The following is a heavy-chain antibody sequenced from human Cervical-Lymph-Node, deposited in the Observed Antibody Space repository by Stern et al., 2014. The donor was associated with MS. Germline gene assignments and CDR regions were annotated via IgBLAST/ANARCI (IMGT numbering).Heavy chain of an antibody. CDR2: INHSGST. CDR1: GGSFSGYY. CDR3: ARSYDYVWGSYRPFDY. V-gene: IGHV4-34*01. Sequence: QVQLQQWGAGLLKPSETLSLTCAVYGGSFSGYYWSWIRQPPGKGLEWIGEINHSGSTNYNPSLKSRVTISVETSKNQFSLKLSSVTAADTAVYYCARSYDYVWGSYRPFDYWGQGTLVTVSS. D-gene: IGHD3-16*02. J-gene: IGHJ4*02.